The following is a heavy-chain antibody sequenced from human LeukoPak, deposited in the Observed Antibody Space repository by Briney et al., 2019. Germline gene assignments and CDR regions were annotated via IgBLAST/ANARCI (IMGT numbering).Heavy chain of an antibody. V-gene: IGHV3-23*01. CDR3: AKAMWELPYIFDY. J-gene: IGHJ4*02. CDR2: ISGSGGST. D-gene: IGHD1-26*01. Sequence: GGSLRLSCAASGFTFSSYAMSWVCQAPGKGLEWVSAISGSGGSTYYADSVKGRFTISRDNSKNTLYLQMNSLRAEDTAVYYCAKAMWELPYIFDYWGQGTLVTVSS. CDR1: GFTFSSYA.